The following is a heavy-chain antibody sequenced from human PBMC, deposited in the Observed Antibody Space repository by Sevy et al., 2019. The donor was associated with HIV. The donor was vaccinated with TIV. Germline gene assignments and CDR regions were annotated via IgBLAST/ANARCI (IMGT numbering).Heavy chain of an antibody. CDR2: FDPQDGDPEDGKT. J-gene: IGHJ4*02. Sequence: ASVKVSCKVSGYTLNEFSMHWVRQAPGKRLEWMTTFDPQDGDPEDGKTIYAQKFLGRVTVTEDTSTDTAYMELSSLRSEDTAVYYCATIKDYYDSSGYPFDYWGQGTLVTVSS. CDR3: ATIKDYYDSSGYPFDY. V-gene: IGHV1-24*01. D-gene: IGHD3-22*01. CDR1: GYTLNEFS.